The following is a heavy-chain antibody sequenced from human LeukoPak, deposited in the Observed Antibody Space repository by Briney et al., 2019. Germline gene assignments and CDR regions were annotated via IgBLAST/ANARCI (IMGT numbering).Heavy chain of an antibody. Sequence: ASVKVSCKASGYTFTGYYMHWVRQAPGQGLEWMGWISAYNGNTNYAQKLQGRVTMTTDTSTSTAYMELRSLRSDDTAVYYCARDKSNGYYYYYYMDVWGKGTTVTVSS. D-gene: IGHD4-11*01. V-gene: IGHV1-18*04. CDR1: GYTFTGYY. CDR3: ARDKSNGYYYYYYMDV. CDR2: ISAYNGNT. J-gene: IGHJ6*03.